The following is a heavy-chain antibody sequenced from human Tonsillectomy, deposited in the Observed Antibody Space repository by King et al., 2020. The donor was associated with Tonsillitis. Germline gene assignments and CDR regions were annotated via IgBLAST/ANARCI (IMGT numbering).Heavy chain of an antibody. V-gene: IGHV3-23*04. CDR2: IGGSGGST. CDR1: GFTFSSYG. D-gene: IGHD6-19*01. J-gene: IGHJ4*02. CDR3: AKDRHSSGWPDEIDY. Sequence: VQLVESGGGLVQPGGSLRLSCVASGFTFSSYGMSWVRQAPGKGLKWVSAIGGSGGSTYYADSVKGRFTISRDNSKNTLYLQMKSLRAEDTAVYYCAKDRHSSGWPDEIDYWGQGTLVTVSS.